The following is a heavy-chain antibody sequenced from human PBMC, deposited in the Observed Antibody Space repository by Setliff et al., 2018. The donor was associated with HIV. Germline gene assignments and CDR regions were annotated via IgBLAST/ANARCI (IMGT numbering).Heavy chain of an antibody. CDR3: ARSLDEELLVEAFGI. V-gene: IGHV1-18*01. Sequence: GASVKVSCKASGYIFDNYGLTWVRQAPGQGLEWMGWISVYDGDPTYAQKFQGRVSMTTDTSTSTAYMELRSLTSDDTAVYYCARSLDEELLVEAFGIWGQGTMVTVSS. CDR2: ISVYDGDP. CDR1: GYIFDNYG. D-gene: IGHD1-1*01. J-gene: IGHJ3*02.